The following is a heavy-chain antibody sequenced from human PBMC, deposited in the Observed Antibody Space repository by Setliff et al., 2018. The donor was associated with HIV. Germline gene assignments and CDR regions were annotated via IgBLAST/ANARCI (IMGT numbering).Heavy chain of an antibody. CDR1: GDSLSSDYYY. D-gene: IGHD2-2*01. J-gene: IGHJ6*03. CDR3: ARADIVVVPAAISSIFYYYYYMDV. V-gene: IGHV4-61*01. Sequence: SETLSLTCTVSGDSLSSDYYYWTWIRQHPEKGLEWIGYIYYSGSTLYNPSLKSRVTISVDTSKNQFSLKLSSVTAADTAVYYCARADIVVVPAAISSIFYYYYYMDVWGKGTTVTVSS. CDR2: IYYSGST.